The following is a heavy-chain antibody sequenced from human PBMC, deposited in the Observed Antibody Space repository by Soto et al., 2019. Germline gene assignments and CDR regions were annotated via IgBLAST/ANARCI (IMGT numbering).Heavy chain of an antibody. CDR1: GGSVSSGNHY. D-gene: IGHD7-27*01. J-gene: IGHJ5*01. CDR2: IYYSGST. CDR3: ATVTVDNQHWGFDS. V-gene: IGHV4-61*01. Sequence: QVQLQESGPGLVKPSETLSLTCTVSGGSVSSGNHYWSWIRQPPGKGLEWIGYIYYSGSTSYNPSLKSRVTMSADMSNNLISRKLISMTAADTATYYCATVTVDNQHWGFDSWGQGTLVTVSS.